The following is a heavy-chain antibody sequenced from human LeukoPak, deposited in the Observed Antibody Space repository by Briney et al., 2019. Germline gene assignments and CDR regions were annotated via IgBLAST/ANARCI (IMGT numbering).Heavy chain of an antibody. CDR2: ISGSGGST. D-gene: IGHD2-2*01. Sequence: GGSLRLSCVASGLTFSSYAMSWVRQAPGKGLEWVSTISGSGGSTYYADSVKGRFTISRDNSKNTLYLQMDSLRAEDTAVYHCASKACSDTSCHVIHAFDFWGQGTMVNVSS. CDR1: GLTFSSYA. V-gene: IGHV3-23*01. J-gene: IGHJ3*01. CDR3: ASKACSDTSCHVIHAFDF.